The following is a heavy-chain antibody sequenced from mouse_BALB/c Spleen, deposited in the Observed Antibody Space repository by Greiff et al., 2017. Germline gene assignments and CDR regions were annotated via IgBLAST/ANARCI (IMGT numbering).Heavy chain of an antibody. CDR2: IDPANGNT. Sequence: EVQLQQSGAELVKPGASVKLSCTASGFNIKDTYMHWVKQRPEQGLEWIGRIDPANGNTKYDPKFQGKATITADTSSNTAYLQLSSLTSEDTAVYYCATVVASDWYFDVWGAGTTVTVSS. D-gene: IGHD1-1*01. J-gene: IGHJ1*01. CDR1: GFNIKDTY. V-gene: IGHV14-3*02. CDR3: ATVVASDWYFDV.